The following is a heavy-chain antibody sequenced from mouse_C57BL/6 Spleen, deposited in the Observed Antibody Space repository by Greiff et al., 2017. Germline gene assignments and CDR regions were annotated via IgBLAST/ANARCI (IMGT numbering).Heavy chain of an antibody. CDR3: ARRGYDGYYVPFFDY. CDR2: INPSNGGT. Sequence: QVQLQQPGTELVKPGASVKLSCKASGYTFTSYGMHWVKQRPGQGLEWIGNINPSNGGTNYNEKFKSKATLTVDKSSSTAYMQLSSLTSEDSAVYYCARRGYDGYYVPFFDYWGQGTTLTVSS. D-gene: IGHD2-3*01. CDR1: GYTFTSYG. V-gene: IGHV1-53*01. J-gene: IGHJ2*01.